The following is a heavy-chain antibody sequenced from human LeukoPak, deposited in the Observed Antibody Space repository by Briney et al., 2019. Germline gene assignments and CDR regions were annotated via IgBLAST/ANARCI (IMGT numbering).Heavy chain of an antibody. Sequence: GGSLRLSCAASGFTYSSYAMSWVRQAPGKGLEWVSAISGSDGRTYYADSVKRRFTISRDNSKNTLYLQMNSLRAEDTAVYYCATRKYSGYDLDFDYWGQGTLVTVSS. V-gene: IGHV3-23*01. D-gene: IGHD5-12*01. CDR2: ISGSDGRT. CDR1: GFTYSSYA. J-gene: IGHJ4*02. CDR3: ATRKYSGYDLDFDY.